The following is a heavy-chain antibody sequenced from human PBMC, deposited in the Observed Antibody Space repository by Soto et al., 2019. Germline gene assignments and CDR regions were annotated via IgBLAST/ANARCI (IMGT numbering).Heavy chain of an antibody. CDR1: GFSLTTHGVA. CDR3: AHASRYYGGKAFDY. Sequence: QITLKESGPTLVKPTQTLTLTCTFSGFSLTTHGVAVGWIRQPPGEALEWLALIYWDDDKRYSPSLRDRLTISKDTSENHVVLTMTNMDPVDTATYYCAHASRYYGGKAFDYWGQGTLVTVSS. V-gene: IGHV2-5*02. CDR2: IYWDDDK. J-gene: IGHJ4*02. D-gene: IGHD4-17*01.